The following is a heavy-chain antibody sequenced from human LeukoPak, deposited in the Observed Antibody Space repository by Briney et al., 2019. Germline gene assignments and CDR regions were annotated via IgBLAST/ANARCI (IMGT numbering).Heavy chain of an antibody. Sequence: SETLSLTCTVPGGSISTYYWSWIRQPPGKGLEWIGYIYYSGSTNYNPSLKSRVTISVDTSKNQFSLKLSSVTAADTAVYYCAREEDDWGQGTLVTVSS. J-gene: IGHJ4*02. CDR2: IYYSGST. CDR1: GGSISTYY. D-gene: IGHD5-24*01. CDR3: AREEDD. V-gene: IGHV4-59*12.